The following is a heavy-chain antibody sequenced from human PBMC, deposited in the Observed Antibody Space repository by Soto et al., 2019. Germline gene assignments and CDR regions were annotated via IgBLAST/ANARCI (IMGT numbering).Heavy chain of an antibody. J-gene: IGHJ6*02. CDR2: IIPIFGTA. Sequence: SVKVSCKASGYTFSSYAISWVRHAPGQGLEWMGGIIPIFGTANYAQKCQGRVTITADESTSTAYLELSSLRSEETAVYYCARGSDSYYYYYGMDVWGQGTTVTVSS. D-gene: IGHD3-10*01. CDR3: ARGSDSYYYYYGMDV. V-gene: IGHV1-69*13. CDR1: GYTFSSYA.